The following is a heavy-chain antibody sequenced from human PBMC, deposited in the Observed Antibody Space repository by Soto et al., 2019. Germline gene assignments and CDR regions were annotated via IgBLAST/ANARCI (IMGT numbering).Heavy chain of an antibody. CDR3: VLDGEYFFFRADDTIRDTVPVSAFLLTSSSDL. V-gene: IGHV3-23*01. D-gene: IGHD2-2*01. CDR2: ISGSGGST. J-gene: IGHJ2*01. Sequence: GKGLEWVSAISGSGGSTYYAASVKGRFTISRDTSRNALYLQMNSLRAEDTAVYYCVLDGEYFFFRADDTIRDTVPVSAFLLTSSSDL.